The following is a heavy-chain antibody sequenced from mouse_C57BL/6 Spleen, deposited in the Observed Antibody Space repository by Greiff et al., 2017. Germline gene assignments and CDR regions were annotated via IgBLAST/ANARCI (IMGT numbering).Heavy chain of an antibody. CDR2: ISGGGGNT. CDR1: GFTFSSYT. CDR3: ARHEEGYLYYFDY. J-gene: IGHJ2*01. Sequence: EVQVVESGGGLVKPGGSLKLSCAASGFTFSSYTMSWVRQTPEKRLEWVATISGGGGNTYYPDSVKGRFTISRDNAKNTLYLQMSSLRSEDTALYYCARHEEGYLYYFDYWGQGTTLTVSS. V-gene: IGHV5-9*01. D-gene: IGHD2-2*01.